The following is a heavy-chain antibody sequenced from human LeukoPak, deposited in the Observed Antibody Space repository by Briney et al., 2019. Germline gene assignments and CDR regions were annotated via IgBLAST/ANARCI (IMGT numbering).Heavy chain of an antibody. J-gene: IGHJ4*02. CDR2: LLHGGST. V-gene: IGHV4-38-2*02. CDR1: GYSISSDHY. CDR3: ARDFTLAD. D-gene: IGHD6-13*01. Sequence: SETLSLTCTVSGYSISSDHYWGWIRQPPGKGLEWIASLLHGGSTHYNPSLKSRVTVSVDTSKNQFSLKLTSLTAADTAVYYCARDFTLADWGQGTLVTVSS.